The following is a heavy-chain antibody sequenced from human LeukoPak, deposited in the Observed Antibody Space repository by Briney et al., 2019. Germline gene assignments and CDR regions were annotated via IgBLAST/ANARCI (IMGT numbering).Heavy chain of an antibody. CDR1: GGSISSYY. Sequence: SETLSLTCTVSGGSISSYYWSWIRQPPGKGLEWIGYIYYSGSTNYNPSLKSRVTISVDTSKNQFSLKLSSVTAADTAVYYCARQPYSSSSEFDYWGQGTLVTVSS. CDR2: IYYSGST. J-gene: IGHJ4*02. V-gene: IGHV4-59*08. D-gene: IGHD6-6*01. CDR3: ARQPYSSSSEFDY.